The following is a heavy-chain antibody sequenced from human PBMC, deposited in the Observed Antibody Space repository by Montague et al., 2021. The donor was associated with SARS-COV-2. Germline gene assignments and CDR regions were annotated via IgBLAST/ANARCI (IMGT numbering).Heavy chain of an antibody. D-gene: IGHD5-12*01. Sequence: TLSLTCTVSGGSISSGSYYWSWIRQPAGKGLEWIGRIYTSGSTNYNSSLKSRVTISVDTSKNQFSLKLSSVTAADTAVYYCARDRPPVATTFYYYYYGMDVWGQGTMVTVSS. CDR2: IYTSGST. V-gene: IGHV4-61*02. CDR3: ARDRPPVATTFYYYYYGMDV. CDR1: GGSISSGSYY. J-gene: IGHJ6*02.